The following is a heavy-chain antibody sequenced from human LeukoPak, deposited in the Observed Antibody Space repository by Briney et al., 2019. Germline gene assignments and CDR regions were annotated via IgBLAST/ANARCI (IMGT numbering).Heavy chain of an antibody. V-gene: IGHV7-4-1*02. Sequence: ASVKVSCKASGYSFTSHYMHWVRQAPGQGLEWMGWINTNTGNPTYAQGFTGRFVFSLDTSVSTAYLQISSLKAEDTAVYYCARSERGYSYGYDYYYYMDVWGKGTTVTVSS. J-gene: IGHJ6*03. D-gene: IGHD5-18*01. CDR2: INTNTGNP. CDR1: GYSFTSHY. CDR3: ARSERGYSYGYDYYYYMDV.